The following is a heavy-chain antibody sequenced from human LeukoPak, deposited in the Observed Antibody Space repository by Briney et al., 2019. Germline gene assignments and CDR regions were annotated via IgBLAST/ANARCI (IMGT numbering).Heavy chain of an antibody. J-gene: IGHJ3*02. V-gene: IGHV3-21*01. CDR3: ARDKTGTNDAFDI. Sequence: PGGSLRLSCAASGFTFSTHSINWVRQAPGKGLEWVSSISYSSTYIYYEDSVKGRFTISRDNAKNSLYLQMNSLRAEDTAVYYCARDKTGTNDAFDIWGLGTMVTVSS. D-gene: IGHD1-7*01. CDR2: ISYSSTYI. CDR1: GFTFSTHS.